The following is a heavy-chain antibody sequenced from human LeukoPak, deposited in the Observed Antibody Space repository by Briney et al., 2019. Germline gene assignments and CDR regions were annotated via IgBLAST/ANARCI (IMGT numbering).Heavy chain of an antibody. CDR3: ARDGPVDYGDAYYGMDV. V-gene: IGHV3-30*14. D-gene: IGHD4-17*01. CDR1: GFTFSSYA. CDR2: ISYDGSNK. Sequence: GGSLRLSCAASGFTFSSYAMHWVRQAPGKGLEWVAVISYDGSNKYYADSVKGRFTISRDNSKNTLYLQMNSLRAEDTAVYYCARDGPVDYGDAYYGMDVWGQGTTVTVSS. J-gene: IGHJ6*02.